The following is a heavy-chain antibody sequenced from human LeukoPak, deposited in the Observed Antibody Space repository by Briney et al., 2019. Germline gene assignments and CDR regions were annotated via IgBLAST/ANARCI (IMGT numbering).Heavy chain of an antibody. CDR3: TTGSLGLDP. J-gene: IGHJ5*02. V-gene: IGHV3-15*01. CDR2: IKSKTDGGTT. CDR1: GFTFSNAW. Sequence: GGSLRLSCAASGFTFSNAWMIWFRQAPGKGLESVGRIKSKTDGGTTYYAAPAKSRFTISRDDSTNTLYLQMKSLKTQDTAVYYCTTGSLGLDPWGQGTLVTVSS.